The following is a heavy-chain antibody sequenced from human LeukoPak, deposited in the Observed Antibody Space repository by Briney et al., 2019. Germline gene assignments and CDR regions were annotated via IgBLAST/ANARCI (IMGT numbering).Heavy chain of an antibody. CDR1: GFTFSSYT. D-gene: IGHD3-10*01. CDR3: ARGEGYYASGSYYIDH. V-gene: IGHV3-21*01. Sequence: GGSLRLSCAASGFTFSSYTMNWVRQAPGKGLEWVSSITTSSTYIYYADSVRGRFTISRDNAKNSLYLRMSGLRVEDTAVYYCARGEGYYASGSYYIDHWGQGTLVTVSS. J-gene: IGHJ4*02. CDR2: ITTSSTYI.